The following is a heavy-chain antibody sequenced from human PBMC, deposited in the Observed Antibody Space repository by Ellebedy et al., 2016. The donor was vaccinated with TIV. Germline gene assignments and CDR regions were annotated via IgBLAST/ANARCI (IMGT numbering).Heavy chain of an antibody. J-gene: IGHJ4*02. V-gene: IGHV1-2*02. Sequence: ASSVKVSCKASGYTFTDYLIHWVRQAPGQGLEWMGWINPKSGYTDYAQNFQGRVTVTWDTSFGTAYMELSSLKSDDTAMYYCAKGGGYYWGQGTMVTVSS. D-gene: IGHD1-14*01. CDR1: GYTFTDYL. CDR2: INPKSGYT. CDR3: AKGGGYY.